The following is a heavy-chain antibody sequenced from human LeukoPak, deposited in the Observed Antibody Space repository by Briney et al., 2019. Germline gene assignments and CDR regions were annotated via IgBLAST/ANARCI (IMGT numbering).Heavy chain of an antibody. J-gene: IGHJ4*02. D-gene: IGHD6-13*01. CDR1: GGTFSSYA. CDR2: IIPIFGAA. Sequence: ASVKVSCKASGGTFSSYAISWVRQAPGQGLEWMGGIIPIFGAANYAQKFQGRVTITADKSTSTAYMELSSLRSEDTAVYYCARGPPGRAAAGNYFDYWGQGTLVTVSS. CDR3: ARGPPGRAAAGNYFDY. V-gene: IGHV1-69*06.